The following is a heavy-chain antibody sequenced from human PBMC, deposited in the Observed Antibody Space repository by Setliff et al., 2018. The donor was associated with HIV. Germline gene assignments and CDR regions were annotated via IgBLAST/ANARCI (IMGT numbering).Heavy chain of an antibody. CDR1: GYSFNSYG. V-gene: IGHV1-18*01. J-gene: IGHJ4*02. Sequence: ASVKVSCKASGYSFNSYGISWVRQAPGQGLEWMGIINPTGGKTNYAQRFRDRVTMTTDTSTRTVYMHLRSLKSDDTAVYYCARSPTPLDPFDYWGQGTLVTVSS. CDR3: ARSPTPLDPFDY. CDR2: INPTGGKT.